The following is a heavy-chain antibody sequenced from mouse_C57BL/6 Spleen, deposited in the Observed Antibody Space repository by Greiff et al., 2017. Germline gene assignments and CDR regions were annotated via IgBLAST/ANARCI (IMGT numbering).Heavy chain of an antibody. Sequence: QVQLQQPGAELVKPGASVKLSCKASGYTFTSYWMQWVKQRPGQGLEWIGEIDPSDSYTNYNQKFKGKATLTVDTSSSTAYMQLSSLTSEDSAVYYCARRGYDYGSSPYWYFDVWGTGTTVTVSS. CDR3: ARRGYDYGSSPYWYFDV. CDR1: GYTFTSYW. J-gene: IGHJ1*03. V-gene: IGHV1-50*01. CDR2: IDPSDSYT. D-gene: IGHD1-1*01.